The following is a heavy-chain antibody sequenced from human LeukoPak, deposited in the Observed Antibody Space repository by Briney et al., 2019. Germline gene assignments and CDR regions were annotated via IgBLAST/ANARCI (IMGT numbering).Heavy chain of an antibody. Sequence: ASVKVSCKVSGYTLTELSMHWVRQAPGQGLEWMGRIIPIFGTANYAQKFQGRVTITTDESTSTAYMELSSLRSEDTAVYYCAREVMDYGDYAYYFDYWGQGTLVTVSS. CDR1: GYTLTELS. D-gene: IGHD4-17*01. J-gene: IGHJ4*02. V-gene: IGHV1-69*05. CDR3: AREVMDYGDYAYYFDY. CDR2: IIPIFGTA.